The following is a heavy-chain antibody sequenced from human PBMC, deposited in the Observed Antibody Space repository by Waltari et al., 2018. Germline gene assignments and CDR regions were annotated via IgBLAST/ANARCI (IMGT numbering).Heavy chain of an antibody. V-gene: IGHV3-23*01. CDR2: ISGSGGST. J-gene: IGHJ5*02. CDR1: GFTFSSCG. Sequence: EVQLLESGGGLVQPGGSLRLSCAASGFTFSSCGMGWVGQGPGKGLEWVAAISGSGGSTYYADSVKGRFTISRDNSKNTLYLQMNSLRAEDTAVYYCVKKFDPWGQGTLVTVSS. CDR3: VKKFDP.